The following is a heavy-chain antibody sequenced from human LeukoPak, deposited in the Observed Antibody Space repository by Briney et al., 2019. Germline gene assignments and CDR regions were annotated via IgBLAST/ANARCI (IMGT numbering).Heavy chain of an antibody. CDR1: GFTFSSYS. CDR3: ARDVFGGYDL. V-gene: IGHV3-21*01. J-gene: IGHJ4*02. D-gene: IGHD5-12*01. CDR2: ISSSSSYI. Sequence: GGSLRLSCAASGFTFSSYSMNWVRQAPGKGLEWVSSISSSSSYIYYADSVKGRFTICRDNAKSSLYLQMNSLRAEDTAVYYCARDVFGGYDLWGQGTLVAVSS.